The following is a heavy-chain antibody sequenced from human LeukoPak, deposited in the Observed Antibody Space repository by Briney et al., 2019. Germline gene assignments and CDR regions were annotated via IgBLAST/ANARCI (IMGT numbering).Heavy chain of an antibody. J-gene: IGHJ6*03. D-gene: IGHD2-15*01. CDR2: IYYSGST. Sequence: SETLSLTCTVSGGSLGAYYWSWIRQPPGKGLEWIGYIYYSGSTNYNPSLKSRVTISVDTSKNQFSLKLSSVTAADTAVYYCARVGGGYQLNYMDVGGKGTTVTVSS. CDR1: GGSLGAYY. CDR3: ARVGGGYQLNYMDV. V-gene: IGHV4-59*01.